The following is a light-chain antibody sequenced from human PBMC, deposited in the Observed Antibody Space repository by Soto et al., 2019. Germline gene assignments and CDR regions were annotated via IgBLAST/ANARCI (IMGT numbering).Light chain of an antibody. Sequence: QSALTQPASVSGSPGQSITISCTGTSSDVGGYNFVSWYQQRPGIAPRLMIYEVSNRPSGASNRFSGPKSGNTASLTISGLQAEDGTGYYCCSYTSSTTRLFGGGTTLTVL. CDR1: SSDVGGYNF. J-gene: IGLJ3*02. V-gene: IGLV2-14*01. CDR3: CSYTSSTTRL. CDR2: EVS.